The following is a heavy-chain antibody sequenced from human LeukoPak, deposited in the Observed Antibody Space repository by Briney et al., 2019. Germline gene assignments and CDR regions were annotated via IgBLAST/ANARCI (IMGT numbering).Heavy chain of an antibody. CDR3: ARHGRSSSWYNRIPRDAFDI. J-gene: IGHJ3*02. CDR2: ISSSSSYI. Sequence: PGGSLRLSCAASGFTFSSYSMNWVRQAPGKGLEWVSSISSSSSYIYYADSVKGRFTISRDNAKNSLYLQMNSLRAEDTAVYYCARHGRSSSWYNRIPRDAFDIWGQGTTVTVSS. V-gene: IGHV3-21*01. D-gene: IGHD6-13*01. CDR1: GFTFSSYS.